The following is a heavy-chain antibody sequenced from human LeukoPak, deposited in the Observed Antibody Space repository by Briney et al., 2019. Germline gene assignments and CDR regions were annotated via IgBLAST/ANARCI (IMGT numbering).Heavy chain of an antibody. CDR2: IWYDGSNK. CDR1: GFTFSTFG. D-gene: IGHD4-23*01. J-gene: IGHJ4*02. V-gene: IGHV3-33*01. Sequence: GGSLRLSCATSGFTFSTFGMHWVRQAPGKGLKWVAIIWYDGSNKYYADSVKGRFTISRDNSKNTLYLEMNSLRAEDTAVYYCARFHGGTFHFDSWGQGTLVTVSS. CDR3: ARFHGGTFHFDS.